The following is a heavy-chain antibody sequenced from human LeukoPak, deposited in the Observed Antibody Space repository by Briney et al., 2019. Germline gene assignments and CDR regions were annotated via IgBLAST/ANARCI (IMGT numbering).Heavy chain of an antibody. CDR1: GFTVSSNY. CDR2: IYSGGST. D-gene: IGHD5-24*01. V-gene: IGHV3-53*01. Sequence: TGGSLRLSCAASGFTVSSNYMSWVRQAPGKGLEWVSVIYSGGSTYYADAVKGRFTISRDNSKNTLYLQMNSLRAEDTAVYYCAREGDGYNSDYWGQGTLVTVSS. CDR3: AREGDGYNSDY. J-gene: IGHJ4*02.